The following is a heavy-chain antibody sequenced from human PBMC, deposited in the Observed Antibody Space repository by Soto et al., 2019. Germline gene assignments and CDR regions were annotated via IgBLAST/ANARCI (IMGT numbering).Heavy chain of an antibody. J-gene: IGHJ6*02. CDR3: AKDKGELSSSWRRYYYYGMDV. CDR2: ISYDGSNK. CDR1: GFTFSSYG. V-gene: IGHV3-30*18. Sequence: GGSLRLSCAASGFTFSSYGMHWVRQAPGKGLEWVAVISYDGSNKYYADSVKGRFTISRDNSKNTLYLQMNSLRAEDTAVYYCAKDKGELSSSWRRYYYYGMDVWGQGTTVTVSS. D-gene: IGHD6-13*01.